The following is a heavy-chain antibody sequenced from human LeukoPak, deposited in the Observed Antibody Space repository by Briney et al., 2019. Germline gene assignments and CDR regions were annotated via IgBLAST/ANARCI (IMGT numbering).Heavy chain of an antibody. V-gene: IGHV3-7*01. D-gene: IGHD6-19*01. CDR1: GFTFSSYW. Sequence: GGSLRLSCAASGFTFSSYWMSWVRQAPGKGLEWVANIKQDGSEKYYVDSVKGRFTISRDNAKNSLYLQMNSLRAEDTAVYYCARFSIAVAGIPFDYWGQGTLVTVSS. CDR2: IKQDGSEK. CDR3: ARFSIAVAGIPFDY. J-gene: IGHJ4*02.